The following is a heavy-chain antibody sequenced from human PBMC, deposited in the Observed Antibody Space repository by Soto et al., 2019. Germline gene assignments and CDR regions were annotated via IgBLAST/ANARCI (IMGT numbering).Heavy chain of an antibody. V-gene: IGHV3-23*01. CDR3: ARGDRGGSGSPASYYYSGLDV. J-gene: IGHJ6*02. D-gene: IGHD3-10*01. CDR1: GFTFSSYA. CDR2: VSAGGDMT. Sequence: VGSRRLSCAASGFTFSSYAMSWVRQAPGKGLEWVSSVSAGGDMTYYSDSVKGRFTISRDNSNNALFLQMNSLRIEDTALYYCARGDRGGSGSPASYYYSGLDVWGQGTTVTVSS.